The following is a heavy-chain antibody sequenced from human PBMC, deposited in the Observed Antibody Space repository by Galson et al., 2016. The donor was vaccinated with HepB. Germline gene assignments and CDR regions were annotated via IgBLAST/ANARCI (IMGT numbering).Heavy chain of an antibody. CDR1: GYTFSNFD. Sequence: SVKVSCKASGYTFSNFDINWVRQAIGQGLEWMGWMNPNGGNTGYAQRFQGRVTMTRNTSIGTAYLEVTRLTSEDTAVYYCARGGSQSGFNYWGQGTLVTVSS. CDR3: ARGGSQSGFNY. D-gene: IGHD1-26*01. V-gene: IGHV1-8*01. J-gene: IGHJ4*02. CDR2: MNPNGGNT.